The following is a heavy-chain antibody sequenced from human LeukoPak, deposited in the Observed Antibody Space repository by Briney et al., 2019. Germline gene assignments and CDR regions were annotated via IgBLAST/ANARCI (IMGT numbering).Heavy chain of an antibody. CDR3: ARGDYYGSGSYWYYFDY. V-gene: IGHV3-30*04. J-gene: IGHJ4*02. Sequence: GGSLRLSCAASGFTFSTYTMHWVRQAPGKGLEWVAVISYDGNLKYYADSVKGRFTISRDNSKNTVFLQMNSLRAEDTAVYYCARGDYYGSGSYWYYFDYWGQGTLVTVSS. D-gene: IGHD3-10*01. CDR2: ISYDGNLK. CDR1: GFTFSTYT.